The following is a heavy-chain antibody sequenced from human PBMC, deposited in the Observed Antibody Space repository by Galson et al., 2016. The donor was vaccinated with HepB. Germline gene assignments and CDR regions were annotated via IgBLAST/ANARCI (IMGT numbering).Heavy chain of an antibody. D-gene: IGHD4-17*01. J-gene: IGHJ4*02. CDR3: ARGPDYGDWVDFLDC. Sequence: SLRLSCAASGFTFTTSAMSWVRQAPGKGLEWVSAISGSGGGTFYADSVKGRFTISRDNSKNTLFLQMHSLRAEDTAAYYCARGPDYGDWVDFLDCWGQGTLVTVSS. CDR1: GFTFTTSA. V-gene: IGHV3-23*01. CDR2: ISGSGGGT.